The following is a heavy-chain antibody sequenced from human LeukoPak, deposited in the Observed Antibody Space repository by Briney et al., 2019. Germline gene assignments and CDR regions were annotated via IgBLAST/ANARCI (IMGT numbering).Heavy chain of an antibody. D-gene: IGHD4/OR15-4a*01. CDR1: GFTFSSYG. Sequence: PGRSLRLSCAASGFTFSSYGMHWVRQAPGKGLEWVAVISYDGSNKYYADSVKGRFTISRDNGKNSLDLQMNSLRADDTAVYYCARDTLGEGEDANYAVYYFDYWGQGTVVTVSS. CDR3: ARDTLGEGEDANYAVYYFDY. V-gene: IGHV3-30*03. CDR2: ISYDGSNK. J-gene: IGHJ4*02.